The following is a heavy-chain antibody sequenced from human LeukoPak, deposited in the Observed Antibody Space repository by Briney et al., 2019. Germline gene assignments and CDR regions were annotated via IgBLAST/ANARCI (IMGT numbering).Heavy chain of an antibody. D-gene: IGHD4-17*01. CDR3: AGSFPAGARSSRLRPEGRRFDP. J-gene: IGHJ5*02. V-gene: IGHV1-2*02. CDR2: INPNSGGT. Sequence: ASVKVSCKASGYTFTGYYMHWVRQAPGQGLELMGWINPNSGGTNYAQKFQGRVTMTRDTSISTAYMDLSGLRSGDTAVYYCAGSFPAGARSSRLRPEGRRFDPWGQGTLVTVSS. CDR1: GYTFTGYY.